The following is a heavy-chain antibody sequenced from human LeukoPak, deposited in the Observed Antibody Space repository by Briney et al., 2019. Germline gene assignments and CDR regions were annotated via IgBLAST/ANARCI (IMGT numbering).Heavy chain of an antibody. V-gene: IGHV4-34*01. CDR3: ARVYYSNSYDYWYFDL. J-gene: IGHJ2*01. CDR1: GGSFSGYY. CDR2: INHSGST. D-gene: IGHD6-13*01. Sequence: SETLSLTCAVYGGSFSGYYWSWIRQPPGKGLEWIGEINHSGSTNYSPFLKSRVTISVDTSKNQFSLKLSSVTAADTAVYYCARVYYSNSYDYWYFDLWGRGTLVTVSS.